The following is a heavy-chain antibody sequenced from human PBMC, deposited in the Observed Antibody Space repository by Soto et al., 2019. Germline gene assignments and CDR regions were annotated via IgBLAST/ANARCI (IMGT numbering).Heavy chain of an antibody. J-gene: IGHJ4*02. CDR1: GGSISSSNW. CDR3: ARAAMGGSSWPFDY. D-gene: IGHD6-13*01. V-gene: IGHV4-4*02. CDR2: IYHSGST. Sequence: QVQLQESGPGLVKPSGTLSLTCAVSGGSISSSNWWSWVRQPPGKVLEWIGEIYHSGSTNYNPSLKSRVTISVDKPKNQFSVKLSCVTAADTAVYYCARAAMGGSSWPFDYWGQGTLVTVSS.